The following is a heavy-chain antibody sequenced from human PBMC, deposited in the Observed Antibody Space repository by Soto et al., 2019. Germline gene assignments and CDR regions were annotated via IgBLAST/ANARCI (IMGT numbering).Heavy chain of an antibody. D-gene: IGHD2-21*02. CDR1: EITLNIYW. CDR2: INPESTTL. V-gene: IGHV3-74*01. Sequence: EAQLVESGGGLVQPGGSLTLSCTASEITLNIYWMHWIRQAPGKGLVWVSRINPESTTLTYADSVTGRFTISRDSAKNTPYLQMNGLSAGDTAIYYCTKDTFGDWDSWGQGTLVTVSS. J-gene: IGHJ4*02. CDR3: TKDTFGDWDS.